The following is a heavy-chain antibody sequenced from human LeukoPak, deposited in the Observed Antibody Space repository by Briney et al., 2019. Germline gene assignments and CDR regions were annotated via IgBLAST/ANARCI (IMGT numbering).Heavy chain of an antibody. CDR3: ARDTNYYDSSGYLSEPFDY. CDR2: ISSSSSYI. Sequence: PGGSLRLSCAASGFTFSSYSMNWVRQAPGKGLEWVSSISSSSSYIYYADSVKGRFTISRDNAKNSLYLQMNSLRAEDTAVYYCARDTNYYDSSGYLSEPFDYWGQGTLVTVSS. CDR1: GFTFSSYS. J-gene: IGHJ4*02. V-gene: IGHV3-21*01. D-gene: IGHD3-22*01.